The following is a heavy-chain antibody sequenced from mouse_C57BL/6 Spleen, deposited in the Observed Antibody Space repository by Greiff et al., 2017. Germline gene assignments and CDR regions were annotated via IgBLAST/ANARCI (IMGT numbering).Heavy chain of an antibody. J-gene: IGHJ4*01. CDR3: ARPEYYGSSSMDY. Sequence: VQLQQSGPELVKPGASVKISCKASGYAFSSSWMNWVKQRPGKGLEWIGRIYPGDGDTNYNGKFKGKATLTADKSSSTAYMQLSSLTSEDSAVYFCARPEYYGSSSMDYWGQGTSVTVSS. CDR1: GYAFSSSW. V-gene: IGHV1-82*01. D-gene: IGHD1-1*01. CDR2: IYPGDGDT.